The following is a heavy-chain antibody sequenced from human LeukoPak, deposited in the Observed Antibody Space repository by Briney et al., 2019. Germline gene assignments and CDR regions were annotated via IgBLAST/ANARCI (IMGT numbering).Heavy chain of an antibody. CDR2: ISYDGSNK. D-gene: IGHD1-26*01. CDR3: ALHGAFDY. V-gene: IGHV3-30*03. J-gene: IGHJ4*02. Sequence: PGGSLRLSCAASGFTFSSYGMHWVRQAPGKGLEWVAVISYDGSNKYYADSVKGRFTISRDNSENTLYLQMNSLRAEDTAVYYCALHGAFDYWGQGTLVTVSS. CDR1: GFTFSSYG.